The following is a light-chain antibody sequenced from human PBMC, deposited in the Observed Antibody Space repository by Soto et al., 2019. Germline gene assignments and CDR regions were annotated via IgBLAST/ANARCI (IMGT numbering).Light chain of an antibody. J-gene: IGLJ2*01. CDR2: DVS. V-gene: IGLV2-14*01. CDR1: SSDVGGYNY. CDR3: SSYTSSSTVV. Sequence: QSALTQPASVSGSPGQSITISCTGTSSDVGGYNYVSWYQQHPGKAPKLMIYDVSNRPSGVSTRFSGSKSGNTAYLTISGLQAEDEADYYCSSYTSSSTVVFGGGTKLTVL.